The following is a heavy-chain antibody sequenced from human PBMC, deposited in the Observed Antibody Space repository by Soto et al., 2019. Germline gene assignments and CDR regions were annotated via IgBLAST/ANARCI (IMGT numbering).Heavy chain of an antibody. V-gene: IGHV4-31*03. CDR2: IYYSGST. J-gene: IGHJ4*02. CDR3: AAFPVVPAAPVDY. CDR1: GGSISSGGYY. Sequence: SETLSLTCTVSGGSISSGGYYWSWIRQHPGKGLEWIGYIYYSGSTYYNPSLKSRVTISVDTSKNQFSLKLSSVTAADTAMYYCAAFPVVPAAPVDYWGQGTLVTGSS. D-gene: IGHD2-2*01.